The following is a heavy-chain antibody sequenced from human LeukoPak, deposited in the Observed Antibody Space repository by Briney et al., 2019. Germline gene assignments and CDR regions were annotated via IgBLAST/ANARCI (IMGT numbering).Heavy chain of an antibody. J-gene: IGHJ4*02. CDR1: GGSISSYY. D-gene: IGHD7-27*01. CDR2: INHSGST. V-gene: IGHV4-34*01. CDR3: ARVANWPDY. Sequence: SETLSLTCTVSGGSISSYYRSWIRQPPGKGLEWIGEINHSGSTNYNPSLKSRVTISVDTSKNQFSLKLSSVTAADTAVYYCARVANWPDYWGQGTLVTVSS.